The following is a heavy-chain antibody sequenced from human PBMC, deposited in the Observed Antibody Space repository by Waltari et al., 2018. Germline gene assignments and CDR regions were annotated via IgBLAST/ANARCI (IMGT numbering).Heavy chain of an antibody. CDR1: GVSITSNRHY. CDR2: ISYSGTT. V-gene: IGHV4-39*01. J-gene: IGHJ3*01. CDR3: ATYIGASVGTAAFDV. D-gene: IGHD5-12*01. Sequence: QLQLQESGPRLVKPSETLSFICSVSGVSITSNRHYLSWIRQSPGQGLEWFGTISYSGTTYISPSLKSRVSVSRDTSKNQVSLTLGSVTAADMAVYYCATYIGASVGTAAFDVWGQGTMVTVSS.